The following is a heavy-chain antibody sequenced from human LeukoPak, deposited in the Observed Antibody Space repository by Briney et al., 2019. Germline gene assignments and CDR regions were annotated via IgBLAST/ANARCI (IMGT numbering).Heavy chain of an antibody. CDR2: IYHSGST. Sequence: KSSETLSLTCTVSGGSISSYYWSWIRQPPGKGLEWIGYIYHSGSTYYSPSLKSRVTIPVDRSKNQFSLKLSSVTAADTAVYYCAREYCSSTSCYPADYWGQGTLVTVSS. CDR1: GGSISSYY. CDR3: AREYCSSTSCYPADY. V-gene: IGHV4-59*12. D-gene: IGHD2-2*01. J-gene: IGHJ4*02.